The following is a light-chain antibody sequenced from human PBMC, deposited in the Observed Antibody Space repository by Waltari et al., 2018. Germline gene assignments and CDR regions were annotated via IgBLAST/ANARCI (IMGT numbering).Light chain of an antibody. Sequence: QSALTQPASVSESPGQSLTISCTGTISAVGGYDYVPWYQQHPGKAPKRLIYDVSERPSGVSNRFSGSKSGNTASLTISGLQAEDEADYYCCSYALFSTLVFGGGTKVTVL. CDR2: DVS. J-gene: IGLJ2*01. CDR1: ISAVGGYDY. CDR3: CSYALFSTLV. V-gene: IGLV2-23*02.